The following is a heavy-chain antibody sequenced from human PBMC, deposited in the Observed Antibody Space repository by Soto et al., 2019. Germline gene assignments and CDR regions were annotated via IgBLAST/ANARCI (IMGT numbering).Heavy chain of an antibody. CDR1: GFTFSSYA. CDR2: ISYDGSNK. V-gene: IGHV3-30-3*01. J-gene: IGHJ6*02. CDR3: ARAEYQLLQYYYYYGMDV. D-gene: IGHD2-2*01. Sequence: QPGGSLRLSCAASGFTFSSYAMHWVRQAPGKGLEWVAVISYDGSNKYYADSVKGRFTISRDNSKNTLYLQMNSLRAEDTAVYYCARAEYQLLQYYYYYGMDVWGQGTTVTVSS.